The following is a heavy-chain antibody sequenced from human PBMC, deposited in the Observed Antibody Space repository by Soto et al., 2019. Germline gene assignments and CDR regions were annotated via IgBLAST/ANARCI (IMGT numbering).Heavy chain of an antibody. V-gene: IGHV4-34*01. D-gene: IGHD5-18*01. CDR2: INHSGST. J-gene: IGHJ4*02. Sequence: SETLSLTCAVYGGSFSGYYWSWIRQPPGKGLEWIGEINHSGSTNYNPSLKSRVTISVDTSKNQFPLKLSPVTAADTAVYYCARRGRGYSHTPGTFDYWGQGTLVTVSS. CDR3: ARRGRGYSHTPGTFDY. CDR1: GGSFSGYY.